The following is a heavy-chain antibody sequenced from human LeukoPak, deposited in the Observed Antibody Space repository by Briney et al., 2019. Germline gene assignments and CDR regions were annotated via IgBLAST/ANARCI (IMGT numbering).Heavy chain of an antibody. CDR1: GFPLSRLS. D-gene: IGHD4-23*01. Sequence: PGESLRHFCAASGFPLSRLSMVWVRQPRGEGLEYVSGITSNGDPPHYVNYVTGRFTISRDNSKGTLYLKMGSQRTEDMAVYYCARGIRWASDYWSQETPATVAS. J-gene: IGHJ4*02. CDR3: ARGIRWASDY. CDR2: ITSNGDPP. V-gene: IGHV3-64*01.